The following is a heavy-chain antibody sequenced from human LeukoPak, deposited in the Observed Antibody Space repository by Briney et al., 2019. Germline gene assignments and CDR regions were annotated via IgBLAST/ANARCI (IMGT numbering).Heavy chain of an antibody. CDR2: ISAYNGNT. CDR3: AREPDVVVTAEVYYGMDV. J-gene: IGHJ6*02. D-gene: IGHD2-21*02. CDR1: GGTFSSYA. Sequence: ASVKVSCKASGGTFSSYAISWVRQAPGQGLEWMGWISAYNGNTNYAQKLQGRVTMTTDTSTSTAYMELRSLRSDDTAVYYCAREPDVVVTAEVYYGMDVWGQGTTVTVSS. V-gene: IGHV1-18*01.